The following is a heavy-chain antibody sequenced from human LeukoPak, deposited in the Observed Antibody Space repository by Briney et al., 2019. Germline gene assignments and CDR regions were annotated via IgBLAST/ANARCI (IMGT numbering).Heavy chain of an antibody. D-gene: IGHD7-27*01. CDR3: ARHGVLTGADY. CDR2: IYYSGST. CDR1: GGSISSSSYY. Sequence: PSETLSLTCTVSGGSISSSSYYWGWIRQPPGKGLEWIGSIYYSGSTYYNPSLKSRVTISVDTSKNQFSLKLSSVTAADTAVYYCARHGVLTGADYWGQGTLVTVSS. J-gene: IGHJ4*02. V-gene: IGHV4-39*01.